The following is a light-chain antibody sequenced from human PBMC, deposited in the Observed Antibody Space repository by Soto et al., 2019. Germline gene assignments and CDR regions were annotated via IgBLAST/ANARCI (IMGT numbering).Light chain of an antibody. CDR1: QSVSSN. V-gene: IGKV3-20*01. CDR2: GAS. CDR3: QHYGSSPRT. Sequence: EIVMTQSPATLSVSPGERATLSCRASQSVSSNLAWYQQKPGKAPRLLIYGASIRAAVIPDRFSGSGSGTDFTLTIRRLEPDDFAVYYCQHYGSSPRTFGQGTKVDIK. J-gene: IGKJ1*01.